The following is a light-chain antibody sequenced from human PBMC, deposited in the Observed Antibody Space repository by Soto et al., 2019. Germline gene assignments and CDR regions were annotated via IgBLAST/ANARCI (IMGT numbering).Light chain of an antibody. CDR2: KAT. J-gene: IGKJ2*01. CDR3: QKYTDFQYS. V-gene: IGKV1-5*03. CDR1: QNIGSW. Sequence: IQMTQSPSTLSASVGDGVTITCRASQNIGSWLAWYQQKPGEAPKLLISKATNLQSGVPSRFSGSGSGTDFSLTISSLQPVDSATYFCQKYTDFQYSFGPRTKVDIK.